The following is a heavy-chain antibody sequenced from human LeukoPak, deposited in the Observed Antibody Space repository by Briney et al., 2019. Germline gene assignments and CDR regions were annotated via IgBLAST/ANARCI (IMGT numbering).Heavy chain of an antibody. V-gene: IGHV3-23*01. D-gene: IGHD3-22*01. CDR3: AKEARYDSSGYLDY. CDR1: GFTFSSHA. J-gene: IGHJ4*02. Sequence: GGSLGLSCAASGFTFSSHAMSWVRQAPGKGLEYVSAISGRGGSTYYADSVKGRFTISRDNSKNTLYLQMNSLRAEDTAVYYCAKEARYDSSGYLDYWGQGTLVTVSS. CDR2: ISGRGGST.